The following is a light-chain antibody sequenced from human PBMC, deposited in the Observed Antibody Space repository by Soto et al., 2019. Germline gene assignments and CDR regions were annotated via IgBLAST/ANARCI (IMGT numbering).Light chain of an antibody. V-gene: IGKV1-39*01. CDR1: QSISRN. J-gene: IGKJ5*01. CDR3: QQSYTTVSIT. CDR2: AAS. Sequence: DIQMTQSPSSLSASVGDRVTITCRARQSISRNLNWYQHKPGKAPKLLIYAASSLQNGVPSRFNGSGSGTDFTLSISSLQPEDFATYYCQQSYTTVSITFGQGTRLEIK.